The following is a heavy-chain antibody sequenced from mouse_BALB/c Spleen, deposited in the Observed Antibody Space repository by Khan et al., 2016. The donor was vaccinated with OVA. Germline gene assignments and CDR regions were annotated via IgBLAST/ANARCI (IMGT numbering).Heavy chain of an antibody. CDR2: IWAGGST. V-gene: IGHV2-9*02. D-gene: IGHD3-3*01. Sequence: QLQLKQSGPGLVAPSQSLSITCTVYGYSLTRYGVHWVRQPPGKGLEWLGLIWAGGSTNYNWALMSRLSISIDNSKSLVFVIMNSLQTDDTALYYCARSKYLARYWGQGTTLTVSS. CDR1: GYSLTRYG. CDR3: ARSKYLARY. J-gene: IGHJ2*01.